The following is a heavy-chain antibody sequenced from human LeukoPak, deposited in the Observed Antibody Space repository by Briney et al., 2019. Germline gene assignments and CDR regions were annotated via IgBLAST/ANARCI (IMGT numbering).Heavy chain of an antibody. V-gene: IGHV4-61*02. CDR1: GGSLSSGCYY. J-gene: IGHJ4*02. CDR3: ARDSNCSGGSCRFDY. D-gene: IGHD2-15*01. CDR2: IYISGCT. Sequence: SQTLSLTCTVSGGSLSSGCYYWNWILQPAWKGLEWFGRIYISGCTNYNPSLKSRETISVDTSKNQFSLKLSSVTAADTAAYYCARDSNCSGGSCRFDYWGQGTLVTVSS.